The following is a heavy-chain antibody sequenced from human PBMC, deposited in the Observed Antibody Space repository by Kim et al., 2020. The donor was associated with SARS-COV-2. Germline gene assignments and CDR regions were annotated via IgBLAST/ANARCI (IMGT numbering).Heavy chain of an antibody. J-gene: IGHJ6*03. V-gene: IGHV3-48*03. CDR3: ARIQKYDFWSGWGQNYYYYYMDV. CDR2: ISSSGSTI. Sequence: GGSLRLSCAASGFTFSSYEMNWVRQAPGKGLEWVSYISSSGSTIYYADSVKGRFTISRDNAKNSLYLQMNSLRAEDTAVYYCARIQKYDFWSGWGQNYYYYYMDVWGKGTTVTVSS. CDR1: GFTFSSYE. D-gene: IGHD3-3*01.